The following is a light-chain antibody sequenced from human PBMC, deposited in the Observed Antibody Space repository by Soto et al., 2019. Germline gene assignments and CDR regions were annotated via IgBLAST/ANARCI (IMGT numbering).Light chain of an antibody. J-gene: IGKJ1*01. V-gene: IGKV1-5*03. Sequence: DIQMTQSPSTLSASVGDRVTITCRASQSISSWLAWYQQKPGKAPKLLIYKASSLESGVPSRFSGSGSGTEFTLTINSLQPDDFATYYCQQYSSYSRTFGQGTKVDI. CDR3: QQYSSYSRT. CDR1: QSISSW. CDR2: KAS.